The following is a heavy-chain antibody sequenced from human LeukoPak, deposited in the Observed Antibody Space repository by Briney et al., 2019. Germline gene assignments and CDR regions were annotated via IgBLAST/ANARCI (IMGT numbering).Heavy chain of an antibody. CDR1: GFTFSGYW. CDR3: ATSADSPGNS. V-gene: IGHV3-7*01. Sequence: GGSLRLSCAASGFTFSGYWMSWVRQAPGKGLEWVANLKQDGSAKYYVDSVKGRFTISRDNAKNSLYLQMTNLRAEDTAIYYCATSADSPGNSWGQGTLITVSS. CDR2: LKQDGSAK. D-gene: IGHD4-23*01. J-gene: IGHJ4*02.